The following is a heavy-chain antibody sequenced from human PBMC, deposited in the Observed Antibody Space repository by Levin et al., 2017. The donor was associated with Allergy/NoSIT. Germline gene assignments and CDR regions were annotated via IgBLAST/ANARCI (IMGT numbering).Heavy chain of an antibody. CDR3: VMVETTADPYSDC. D-gene: IGHD4-17*01. V-gene: IGHV4-30-2*01. J-gene: IGHJ4*02. CDR2: IYRTGST. CDR1: GGSINIGGTS. Sequence: SETLSLTCTVSGGSINIGGTSWGWIRQPPGKGLEWIGYIYRTGSTYYNPSLKSRVTMSVDRSKNQCALKLSSVTAADTAVYYCVMVETTADPYSDCWGQGTLVTVSS.